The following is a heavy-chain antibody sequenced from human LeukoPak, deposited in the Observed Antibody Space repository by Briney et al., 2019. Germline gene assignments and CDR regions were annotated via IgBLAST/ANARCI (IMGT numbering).Heavy chain of an antibody. CDR1: GFTFSSYS. CDR3: AKGFTTVTTSGFDY. D-gene: IGHD4-11*01. CDR2: ITSRSGTI. V-gene: IGHV3-48*04. J-gene: IGHJ4*02. Sequence: GGSLRLFCAASGFTFSSYSMNWVRQAPGKGLEWVSYITSRSGTIYYADSVKGRFTISRDNAKNSLYLQMNSLRAEDTALYYCAKGFTTVTTSGFDYWGQGTLVTVSS.